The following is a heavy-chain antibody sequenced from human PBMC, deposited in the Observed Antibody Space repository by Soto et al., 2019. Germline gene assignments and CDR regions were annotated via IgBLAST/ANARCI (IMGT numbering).Heavy chain of an antibody. CDR3: AKKVHAQRWSEALDY. CDR1: GFTFSSFG. J-gene: IGHJ4*02. CDR2: ISYDGSNK. Sequence: QVQLVESGGGVVQPGRSLRLSCAASGFTFSSFGMHWVRQAPGKGLEWVAVISYDGSNKYYADSVKGRFTISRDDSKNTLYLQMNSLRAEDTAVYYCAKKVHAQRWSEALDYWGQGALVTVSS. D-gene: IGHD2-15*01. V-gene: IGHV3-30*18.